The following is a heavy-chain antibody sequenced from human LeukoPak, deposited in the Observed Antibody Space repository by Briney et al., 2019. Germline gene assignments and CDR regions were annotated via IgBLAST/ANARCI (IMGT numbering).Heavy chain of an antibody. J-gene: IGHJ4*02. V-gene: IGHV3-23*01. CDR2: ISGSGGST. D-gene: IGHD2-15*01. CDR1: GFTFSSYA. Sequence: GGSLRLSCAASGFTFSSYAMSWVRQAPGKGLEWVSAISGSGGSTYYADSVKGRFTISRDNSKNTLYLQMNSLRAEDTAVYYCAMSPTPKYCSGGSCYFTDYWGQGTLVNVSS. CDR3: AMSPTPKYCSGGSCYFTDY.